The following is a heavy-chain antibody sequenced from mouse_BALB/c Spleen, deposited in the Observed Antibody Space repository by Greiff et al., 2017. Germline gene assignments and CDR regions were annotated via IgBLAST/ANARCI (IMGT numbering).Heavy chain of an antibody. Sequence: EVKLEESGPSLVKPSQTLSLTCSVTGDSITSGYWNWIRKFPGNKLEYMGYISYSGSTYYNPSLKSRISITRDTSKNQYYLQLNSVTTEDTATYYCARSGSSYWYFDVWGAGTTVTVSS. V-gene: IGHV3-8*02. CDR3: ARSGSSYWYFDV. CDR1: GDSITSGY. D-gene: IGHD1-1*01. J-gene: IGHJ1*01. CDR2: ISYSGST.